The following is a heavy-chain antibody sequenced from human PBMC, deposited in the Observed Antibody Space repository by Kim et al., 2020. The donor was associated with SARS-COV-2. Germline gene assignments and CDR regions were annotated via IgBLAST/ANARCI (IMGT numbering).Heavy chain of an antibody. D-gene: IGHD1-26*01. CDR3: ARDAEVGAAEPYYYGMDV. J-gene: IGHJ6*02. Sequence: GGSLRLSCAASGFTFSSYGMHWVRQAPGKGLEWVAVIWYDGSNKYYADSVKGRFTISRDNSKNTLYLQMNSLRAEDTAVYYCARDAEVGAAEPYYYGMDVWGQGTTVTVSS. CDR1: GFTFSSYG. CDR2: IWYDGSNK. V-gene: IGHV3-33*01.